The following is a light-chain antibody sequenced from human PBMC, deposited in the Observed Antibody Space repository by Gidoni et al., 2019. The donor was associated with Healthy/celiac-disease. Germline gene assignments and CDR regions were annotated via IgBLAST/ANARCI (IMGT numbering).Light chain of an antibody. J-gene: IGKJ4*01. CDR1: QSISSW. Sequence: DIQTTQSPATLSASVGDRVTIPCRASQSISSWLAWYQQKPGKAPKLLIYKSSSLESRVPSRFSGSGSGTEFTLTISSLQPDDFATYYCQQYNSYSLTFGGGTKVEIK. V-gene: IGKV1-5*03. CDR3: QQYNSYSLT. CDR2: KSS.